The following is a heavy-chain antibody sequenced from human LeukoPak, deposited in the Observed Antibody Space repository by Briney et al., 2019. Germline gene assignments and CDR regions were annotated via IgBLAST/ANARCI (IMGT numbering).Heavy chain of an antibody. CDR1: GYTFTSYG. V-gene: IGHV1-18*01. D-gene: IGHD6-19*01. J-gene: IGHJ4*02. CDR3: ARDTNAGYSSGLIDY. CDR2: ISAYNGNT. Sequence: ASVKVSCKPSGYTFTSYGIIWVRQAPGQGLEWMGWISAYNGNTNYAQKLQGRVTMTTDTSTSTAYMELRSLRSDDTAVYYCARDTNAGYSSGLIDYWGQGNLVTVSS.